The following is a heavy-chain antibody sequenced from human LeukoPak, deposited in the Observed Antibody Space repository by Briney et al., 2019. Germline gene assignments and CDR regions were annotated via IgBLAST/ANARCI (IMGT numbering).Heavy chain of an antibody. CDR1: GFTVSSNY. V-gene: IGHV3-53*01. Sequence: GGSLRLSCAASGFTVSSNYMSWVRQAPGKGLEWVSVIYSGGSTYYADSVKGRFTISRDNSKNTLYLQMNSLRAEDTAVYYCARDVLNSYGYEGDYWGQGTLVTVSS. J-gene: IGHJ4*02. D-gene: IGHD5-18*01. CDR3: ARDVLNSYGYEGDY. CDR2: IYSGGST.